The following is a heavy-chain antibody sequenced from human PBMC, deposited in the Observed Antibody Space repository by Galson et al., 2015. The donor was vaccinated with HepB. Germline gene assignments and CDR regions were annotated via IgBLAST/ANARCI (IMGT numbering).Heavy chain of an antibody. CDR3: ARDRPFDY. CDR2: ISSSGGAT. V-gene: IGHV3-23*01. CDR1: EFTFSSCA. Sequence: SLRLSCAASEFTFSSCAMNWVRQAPGKGLEWVSTISSSGGATYYADSVKGRFTISRDNSKNTLYLQMNSLRVEDTAVYYCARDRPFDYWGQGTLVTVSS. J-gene: IGHJ4*02.